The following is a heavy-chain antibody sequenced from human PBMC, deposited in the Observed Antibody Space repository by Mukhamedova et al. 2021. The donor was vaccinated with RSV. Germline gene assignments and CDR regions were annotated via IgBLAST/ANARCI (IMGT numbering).Heavy chain of an antibody. Sequence: GLEWVSAISGSGGSTYYADSVKGRFTISRDNSKNTLYLQMHSLRAEDTAVYYCAKMGHITMIVVVIDWGQGTLVTVSS. J-gene: IGHJ4*02. CDR3: AKMGHITMIVVVID. V-gene: IGHV3-23*01. CDR2: ISGSGGST. D-gene: IGHD3-22*01.